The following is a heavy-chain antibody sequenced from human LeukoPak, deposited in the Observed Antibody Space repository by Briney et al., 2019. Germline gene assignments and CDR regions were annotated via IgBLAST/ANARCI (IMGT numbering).Heavy chain of an antibody. J-gene: IGHJ1*01. D-gene: IGHD2-15*01. CDR2: IRSSGGTM. CDR3: ARYGSGAIAGYFQH. V-gene: IGHV3-11*01. CDR1: GFTFSDYY. Sequence: GGSLRLSCAASGFTFSDYYMSWIRQAPGKGLEWVSYIRSSGGTMYYADSAKGRFTISRDNAKNSLHLQMNSLRAEDTAVYYCARYGSGAIAGYFQHWGQGTLVTVSS.